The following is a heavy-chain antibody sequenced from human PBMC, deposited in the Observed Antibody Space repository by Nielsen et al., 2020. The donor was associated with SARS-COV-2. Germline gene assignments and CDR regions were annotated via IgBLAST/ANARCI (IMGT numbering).Heavy chain of an antibody. CDR3: ARDTRANRFLVGDWFDP. CDR2: ISGSGGST. CDR1: GFTFSSYA. D-gene: IGHD3-16*01. V-gene: IGHV3-23*01. J-gene: IGHJ5*02. Sequence: GGSLRLSCAASGFTFSSYAMSWVRQAPGKGLEWVSAISGSGGSTYYADSVKGRFTISRDNAKNSLYLQMNSLRAEDTAVYYCARDTRANRFLVGDWFDPWGQGTLVTVSS.